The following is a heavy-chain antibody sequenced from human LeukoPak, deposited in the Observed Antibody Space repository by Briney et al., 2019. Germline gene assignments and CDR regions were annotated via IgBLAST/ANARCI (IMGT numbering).Heavy chain of an antibody. CDR3: ARGYYYDSSGYLYYYYYGMDV. J-gene: IGHJ6*02. Sequence: ASVKVSCKASGYTFTGYYMHWVRQAPGQGLEWMGRIDPNGGDTNYAQKFQGRVTMTRDTSISTASMELSRLRSDDTAVYYCARGYYYDSSGYLYYYYYGMDVWGQGTTVTVSS. CDR1: GYTFTGYY. D-gene: IGHD3-22*01. CDR2: IDPNGGDT. V-gene: IGHV1-2*06.